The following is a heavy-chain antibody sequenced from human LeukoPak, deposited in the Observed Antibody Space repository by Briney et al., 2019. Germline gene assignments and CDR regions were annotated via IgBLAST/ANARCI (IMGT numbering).Heavy chain of an antibody. Sequence: GASVKVSCKASGYSFTAFYIHWVRQAPGQGLEWMGWIHPRSGETNYAYKFRGRVTMTRDTSISTTYMDLCSLGSDDTAVYYCARDGEYGTGSYYRGCVDYGGQGTLVTVSS. CDR3: ARDGEYGTGSYYRGCVDY. CDR1: GYSFTAFY. D-gene: IGHD3-10*01. CDR2: IHPRSGET. J-gene: IGHJ4*02. V-gene: IGHV1-2*02.